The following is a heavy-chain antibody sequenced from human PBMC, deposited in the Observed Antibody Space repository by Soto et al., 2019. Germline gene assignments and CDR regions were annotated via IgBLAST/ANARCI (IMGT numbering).Heavy chain of an antibody. CDR3: ARESKYYSHAFAI. J-gene: IGHJ3*02. D-gene: IGHD3-10*01. CDR2: IIPIFGTA. Sequence: QVQLVQSGAEVKKPGSSVKVSCKASGGTFSSYAISWVRQAPGQGLEWMGGIIPIFGTANYAQKFQGRVTITADEATRTAYIELSSLSSEDPAVYYCARESKYYSHAFAIWGQVTMVTVSS. V-gene: IGHV1-69*01. CDR1: GGTFSSYA.